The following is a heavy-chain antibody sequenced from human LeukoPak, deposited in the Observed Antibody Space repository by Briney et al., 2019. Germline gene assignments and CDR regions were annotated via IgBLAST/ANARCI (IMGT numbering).Heavy chain of an antibody. CDR2: IYYSGST. CDR1: GGSISSSSYY. Sequence: SETLSLTCTVSGGSISSSSYYWGWIRQPPGKGLEWIGSIYYSGSTYYNPSLKSRVTISVDTSKNQFSLKLSSVTAADTAVYYCARPYSGSYRGGGAFDIWGQGTMVTVSA. V-gene: IGHV4-39*01. J-gene: IGHJ3*02. D-gene: IGHD1-26*01. CDR3: ARPYSGSYRGGGAFDI.